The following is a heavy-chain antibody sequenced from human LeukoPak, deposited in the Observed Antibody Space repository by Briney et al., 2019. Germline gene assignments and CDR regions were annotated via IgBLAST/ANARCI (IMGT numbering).Heavy chain of an antibody. CDR2: IYYSGST. V-gene: IGHV4-39*01. Sequence: PLETLSLTCTVSGGSISSSSYYWGWLRQPPGKGLEWIGSIYYSGSTYYNPSLKGRVTISVDTSKNQFSLKLSSVTAADTAVYYCARRGPYYDILTGYYNGNWFDPWGQGTLVTVSS. J-gene: IGHJ5*02. CDR3: ARRGPYYDILTGYYNGNWFDP. CDR1: GGSISSSSYY. D-gene: IGHD3-9*01.